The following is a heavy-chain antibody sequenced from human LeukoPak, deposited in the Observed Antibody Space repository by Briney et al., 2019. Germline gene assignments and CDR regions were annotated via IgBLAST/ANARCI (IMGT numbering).Heavy chain of an antibody. V-gene: IGHV4-59*01. CDR3: ARYGMTTVTAWGFDY. CDR1: GGSISSYY. J-gene: IGHJ4*02. CDR2: IYYAGSI. D-gene: IGHD4-17*01. Sequence: SETLSLTCTVSGGSISSYYWSWIRQPPGKRLEWIGYIYYAGSIMYNPSLKTRVTMSVDTSKNQFSLKVRSVTAADTAVYYCARYGMTTVTAWGFDYWGQGTLVTVSS.